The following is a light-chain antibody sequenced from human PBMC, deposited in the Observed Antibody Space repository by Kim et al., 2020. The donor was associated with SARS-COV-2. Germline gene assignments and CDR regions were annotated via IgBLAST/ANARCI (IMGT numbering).Light chain of an antibody. CDR1: QSVSNN. Sequence: SPGERATLSCRARQSVSNNLAWYQHKPGQAPRLLIFGASTRATGIPARFSGSGSGTEFTLTISGLQSEDFAVYYCQQYNNWPPLTFGGGTKVDIK. J-gene: IGKJ4*01. CDR2: GAS. CDR3: QQYNNWPPLT. V-gene: IGKV3-15*01.